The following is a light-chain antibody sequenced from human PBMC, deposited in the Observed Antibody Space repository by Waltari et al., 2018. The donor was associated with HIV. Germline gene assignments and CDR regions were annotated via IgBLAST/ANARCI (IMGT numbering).Light chain of an antibody. J-gene: IGLJ2*01. CDR1: ALTKTY. CDR2: KDS. Sequence: DLTQPPSVSVPPGQTATITCTGDALTKTYGYWYQKKAGQAPALLINKDSERLSGIPERFSGSSSGTSLTLTINGVRAEDEAEYYCQSADSSGVDFVVFGGGTKLTVL. CDR3: QSADSSGVDFVV. V-gene: IGLV3-25*03.